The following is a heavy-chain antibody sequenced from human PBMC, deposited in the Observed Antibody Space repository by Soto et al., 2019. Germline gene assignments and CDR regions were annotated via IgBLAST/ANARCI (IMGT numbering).Heavy chain of an antibody. D-gene: IGHD6-19*01. CDR1: GFMFGSYA. J-gene: IGHJ5*01. CDR3: AKARKYSSPYDS. Sequence: GGSLRLSCATSGFMFGSYAMNWVRQAPGKGLEWVSVISGGGSTTNYADSVRGRFTTSRDSSTDTVYLQMYSLRVEDTAVYYCAKARKYSSPYDSWGQGTLVTVSS. V-gene: IGHV3-23*01. CDR2: ISGGGSTT.